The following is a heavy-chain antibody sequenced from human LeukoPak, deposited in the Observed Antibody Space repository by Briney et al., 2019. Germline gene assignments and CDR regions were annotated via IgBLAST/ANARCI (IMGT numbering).Heavy chain of an antibody. D-gene: IGHD3-10*01. J-gene: IGHJ4*01. CDR1: GGSFSGYS. V-gene: IGHV4-34*01. Sequence: SETLSLTCAVYGGSFSGYSWSWIRQPPGKGPEWIGEINHSGSTNYNPSLKSRVTISVDTSKNQFSLKLSSVTAADTAVYYCARGPGLDWGQGTLVTVSS. CDR2: INHSGST. CDR3: ARGPGLD.